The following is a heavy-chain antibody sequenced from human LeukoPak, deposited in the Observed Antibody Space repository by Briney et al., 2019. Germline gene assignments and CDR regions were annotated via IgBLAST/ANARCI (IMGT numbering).Heavy chain of an antibody. J-gene: IGHJ5*02. CDR1: GGSFSGYY. CDR3: ARDPKYSSSPRGWFDP. V-gene: IGHV4-34*01. Sequence: SETLSLTCAVYGGSFSGYYWSWIRQPPGKGLEWIGEINHSGSTNYNPSLKSRVTISVDTSKNQFSLKLSSVTAADTAVYYCARDPKYSSSPRGWFDPWGQGTLVTVSS. CDR2: INHSGST. D-gene: IGHD6-6*01.